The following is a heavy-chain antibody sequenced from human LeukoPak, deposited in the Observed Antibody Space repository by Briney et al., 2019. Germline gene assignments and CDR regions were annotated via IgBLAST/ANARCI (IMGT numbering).Heavy chain of an antibody. CDR3: ARTIVGADPYYFDY. J-gene: IGHJ4*02. CDR2: ISSSSSTI. Sequence: PGGSLRLSCAASGFTFSSYSMNWVRQAPGKGLEWVSYISSSSSTIYYADSVKGRFTISRDNAKNSLYLQMNSLRAEDTAVYYCARTIVGADPYYFDYWGQGTLVTVSS. CDR1: GFTFSSYS. D-gene: IGHD1-26*01. V-gene: IGHV3-48*04.